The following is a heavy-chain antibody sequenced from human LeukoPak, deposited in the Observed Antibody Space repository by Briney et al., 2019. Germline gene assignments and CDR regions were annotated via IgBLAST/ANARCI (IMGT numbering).Heavy chain of an antibody. CDR1: GFTFSTSG. J-gene: IGHJ3*02. CDR3: VKAPPSYYDILTGYYWGAFDI. Sequence: PGGSLRLSCAASGFTFSTSGMHWVRQAPGKGLEWVAVIWFDGSNKHYADSVKGRFTISRDNSENTLYLQMNSLRAEDTAVYYCVKAPPSYYDILTGYYWGAFDIWGQGTMVTVSS. D-gene: IGHD3-9*01. CDR2: IWFDGSNK. V-gene: IGHV3-33*06.